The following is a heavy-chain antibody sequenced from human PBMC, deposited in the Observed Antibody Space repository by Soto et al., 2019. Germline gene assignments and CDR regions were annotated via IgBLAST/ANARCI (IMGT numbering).Heavy chain of an antibody. Sequence: VKVSCKASGGTFSSYAISWVRQAPGQGLEWMGGIIPIFGTANYAQKFQGRVTITAHESTSTAYMELSSLRSEDTAVYYCARVGPEAQIRYYYYGMDVWGQG. CDR3: ARVGPEAQIRYYYYGMDV. CDR1: GGTFSSYA. D-gene: IGHD3-16*01. J-gene: IGHJ6*02. CDR2: IIPIFGTA. V-gene: IGHV1-69*13.